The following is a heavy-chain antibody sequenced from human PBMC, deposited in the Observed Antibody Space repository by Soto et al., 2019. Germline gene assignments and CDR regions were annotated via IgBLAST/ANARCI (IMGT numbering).Heavy chain of an antibody. J-gene: IGHJ4*02. D-gene: IGHD2-2*03. Sequence: SETLSLTCTVSGGSITRGGYYWSWIRQHPGKGLEWIGYIYNSGTTYYNPSLKSRVTISVDTSKNQFSLKLTSVTAADTAVYYCAREGNLGRWIQPLDSWGQGTLVTVSS. V-gene: IGHV4-31*03. CDR2: IYNSGTT. CDR1: GGSITRGGYY. CDR3: AREGNLGRWIQPLDS.